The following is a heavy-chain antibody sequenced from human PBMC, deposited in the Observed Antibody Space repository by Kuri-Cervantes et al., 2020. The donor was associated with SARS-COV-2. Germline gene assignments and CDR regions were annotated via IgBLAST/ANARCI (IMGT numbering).Heavy chain of an antibody. J-gene: IGHJ5*02. V-gene: IGHV1-2*04. Sequence: ASVPVSCKASGYTFTGYYMHWVRQAPGQGLAWMGWINPNSGGTNYAQNFQGWVTMTRDTSISTAYMELSRLRSDYTAVYYRARGDWFDPWGQGTLVTVSS. CDR1: GYTFTGYY. CDR3: ARGDWFDP. CDR2: INPNSGGT.